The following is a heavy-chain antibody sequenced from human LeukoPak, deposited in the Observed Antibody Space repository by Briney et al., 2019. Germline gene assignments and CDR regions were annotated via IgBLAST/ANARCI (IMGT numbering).Heavy chain of an antibody. Sequence: SETLSLTCAVYGGSFSGYYWSWIRQPPGKGLEWIGEINHSGSTNYNPSLKSRVTISVDTSMNQFSLNLSSVTAADAAVYFCARTTYYYYAMDVWGQGTTVTVSS. CDR3: ARTTYYYYAMDV. D-gene: IGHD1-1*01. CDR2: INHSGST. CDR1: GGSFSGYY. J-gene: IGHJ6*02. V-gene: IGHV4-34*01.